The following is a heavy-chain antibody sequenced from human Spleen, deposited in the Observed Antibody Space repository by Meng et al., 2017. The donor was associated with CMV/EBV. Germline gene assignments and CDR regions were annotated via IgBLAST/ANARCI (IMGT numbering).Heavy chain of an antibody. CDR3: TRDSGDYDWFDS. V-gene: IGHV3-21*01. CDR2: ISTSTSNYI. J-gene: IGHJ5*01. D-gene: IGHD4-17*01. CDR1: GFIFDDFR. Sequence: ASGFIFDDFRRTWARQAPGKGLEWVSSISTSTSNYISYADSVKGRFTVSRDTAKNSLFLQMNSLRGEDTARYYCTRDSGDYDWFDSWGQGTLVTVSS.